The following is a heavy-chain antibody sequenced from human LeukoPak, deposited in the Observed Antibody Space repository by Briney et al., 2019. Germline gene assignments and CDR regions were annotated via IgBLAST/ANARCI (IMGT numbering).Heavy chain of an antibody. CDR1: GGTFSSYA. CDR2: MNPNSGNT. CDR3: ARAPSYSSSSNYMDV. D-gene: IGHD6-6*01. J-gene: IGHJ6*03. V-gene: IGHV1-8*03. Sequence: GASVKVSCKASGGTFSSYAISWVRQAPGQGLEWMGWMNPNSGNTGYAQKFQGRVTITRNTSISTAYMELSSLRSEDTAVYYCARAPSYSSSSNYMDVWGKGTTVTVSS.